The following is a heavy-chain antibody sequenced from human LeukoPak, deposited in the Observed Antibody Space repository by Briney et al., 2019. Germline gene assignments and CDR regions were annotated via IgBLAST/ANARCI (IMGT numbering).Heavy chain of an antibody. J-gene: IGHJ4*02. CDR1: GGSISSGDYY. D-gene: IGHD3-22*01. CDR3: AGEGNYYDRPVDY. V-gene: IGHV4-30-4*01. Sequence: SETLSLTCTVSGGSISSGDYYWSWIRQPPGKGLEWIGYIYYSGCTYYNPSLKSRVTISVDTSKNQFSLKLSSVTAADTAVYYCAGEGNYYDRPVDYWGQGTLVTVSS. CDR2: IYYSGCT.